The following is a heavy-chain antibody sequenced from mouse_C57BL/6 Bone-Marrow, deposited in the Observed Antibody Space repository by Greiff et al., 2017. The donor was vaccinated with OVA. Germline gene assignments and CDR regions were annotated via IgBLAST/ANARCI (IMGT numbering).Heavy chain of an antibody. D-gene: IGHD1-1*01. J-gene: IGHJ2*01. CDR2: IYPGDGDT. Sequence: VQLQESGPELVKPGASVKISCKASGYAFSSSWMNWVKQRPGKGLEWIGRIYPGDGDTNYNGKFKGKATLTADKSSSTAYMQLSSLTSEDSAVYFCARRTTVVATDFDYWGQGTTLTVSS. CDR3: ARRTTVVATDFDY. V-gene: IGHV1-82*01. CDR1: GYAFSSSW.